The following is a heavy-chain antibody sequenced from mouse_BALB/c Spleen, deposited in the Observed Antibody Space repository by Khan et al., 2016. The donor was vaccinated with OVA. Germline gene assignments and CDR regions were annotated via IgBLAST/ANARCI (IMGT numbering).Heavy chain of an antibody. D-gene: IGHD4-1*01. CDR1: GFTFSSYS. V-gene: IGHV5-6*01. CDR2: MSSGGDYT. Sequence: EVQVVESGGDLVKPGGSLKLSCAASGFTFSSYSLSWVRQIPDKRLEWVATMSSGGDYTYYPDGVKGRFTVSRDNAKNTLYLQMSSLKSEDTAMYYGASHLTGSFACWGQGTLVTVSA. J-gene: IGHJ3*01. CDR3: ASHLTGSFAC.